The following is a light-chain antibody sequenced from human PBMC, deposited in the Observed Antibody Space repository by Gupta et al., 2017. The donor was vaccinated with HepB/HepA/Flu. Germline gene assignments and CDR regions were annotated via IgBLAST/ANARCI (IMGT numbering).Light chain of an antibody. Sequence: IVLTQSPGTLSLSPGERATLSCRASQSVSSSYLAWYQQKPGQAPRLLIYGASSRATGIPDRFSGSGSGTDFTLTISRLEPEDSAVYYCQQYGSSPGTFGQGTKVEIK. J-gene: IGKJ1*01. V-gene: IGKV3-20*01. CDR1: QSVSSSY. CDR3: QQYGSSPGT. CDR2: GAS.